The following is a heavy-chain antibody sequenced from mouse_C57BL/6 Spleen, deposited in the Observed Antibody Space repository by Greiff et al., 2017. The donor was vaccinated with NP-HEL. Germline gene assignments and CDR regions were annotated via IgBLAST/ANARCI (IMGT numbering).Heavy chain of an antibody. CDR1: GYTFTSYW. Sequence: QVQLQQPGAELVMPGASVKLSCKASGYTFTSYWMHWVKQRPGQGLEWIGEIDPSDSYTNYNQKFKGKSTLTVDKSSSTAYMQLSSLTSEDSAVYYCARTNGYDLDYWGQGTTLTVSS. V-gene: IGHV1-69*01. CDR2: IDPSDSYT. CDR3: ARTNGYDLDY. J-gene: IGHJ2*01. D-gene: IGHD2-2*01.